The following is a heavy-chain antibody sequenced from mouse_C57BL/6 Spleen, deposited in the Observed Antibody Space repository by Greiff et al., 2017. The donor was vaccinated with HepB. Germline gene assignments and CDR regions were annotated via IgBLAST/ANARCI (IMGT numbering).Heavy chain of an antibody. Sequence: VQLQQPGAELVRPGSSVKLSCKASGYTFTSYWMHWVKQRPIQGLEWIGNIDPSDSETHYNQKFKDKATLTVDKSSSTAYMQLSSLTSEDSAVYYCARPYHYGNYNAMDYCGQGTSVSVSS. D-gene: IGHD2-1*01. J-gene: IGHJ4*01. CDR3: ARPYHYGNYNAMDY. CDR2: IDPSDSET. CDR1: GYTFTSYW. V-gene: IGHV1-52*01.